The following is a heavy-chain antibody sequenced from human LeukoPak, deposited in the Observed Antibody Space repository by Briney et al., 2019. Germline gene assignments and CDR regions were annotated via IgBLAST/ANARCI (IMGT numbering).Heavy chain of an antibody. Sequence: SETLSLTCAVYGGSFSGYYWSWIRQPPGKGLEWIGEINHSGSTNYNPSLKSRVTISVDTSKNQFSLKLSSVTAADTAVYYCARDLYYYDSSGSDAFDIWGQGTMVTVSS. V-gene: IGHV4-34*01. CDR1: GGSFSGYY. CDR3: ARDLYYYDSSGSDAFDI. CDR2: INHSGST. D-gene: IGHD3-22*01. J-gene: IGHJ3*02.